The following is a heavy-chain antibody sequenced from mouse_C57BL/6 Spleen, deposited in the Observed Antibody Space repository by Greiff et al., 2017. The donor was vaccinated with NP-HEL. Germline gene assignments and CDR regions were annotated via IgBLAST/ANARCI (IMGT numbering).Heavy chain of an antibody. Sequence: EVKLMESGGGLVKPGGSLKLSCAASGFTFSDYGMHWVRQAPEKGLEWVAYISSGSSTIYYADTVKGRFTLSRDNAKNTLFLQMTSLRSEDTAMYYCARGMVTTDAMDYWGQGSSVTVSS. V-gene: IGHV5-17*01. CDR1: GFTFSDYG. J-gene: IGHJ4*01. D-gene: IGHD2-2*01. CDR2: ISSGSSTI. CDR3: ARGMVTTDAMDY.